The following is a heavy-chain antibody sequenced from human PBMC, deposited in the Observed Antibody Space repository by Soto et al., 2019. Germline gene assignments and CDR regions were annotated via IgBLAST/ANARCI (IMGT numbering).Heavy chain of an antibody. J-gene: IGHJ4*02. CDR3: AREYSYGSGVIDY. CDR2: IIPIFGTA. V-gene: IGHV1-69*13. D-gene: IGHD5-18*01. Sequence: GASVKVSCEACGGSFRSYAISCVRQAPGQGLEWMGGIIPIFGTANYAQKFQGRVTITADESTSTAYMELSSLRSEDTAVYYCAREYSYGSGVIDYWGQGTLLTVSS. CDR1: GGSFRSYA.